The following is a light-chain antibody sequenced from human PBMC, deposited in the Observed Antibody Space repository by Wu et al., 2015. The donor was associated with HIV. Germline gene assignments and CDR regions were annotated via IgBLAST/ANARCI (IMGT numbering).Light chain of an antibody. Sequence: DIQMTQSPSTLSASLGDRVTITCRASQSISTWLAWYQQKPGTAPKLLISKASTLQSGVPSGFSGSGSGTEFTLTISSLQPDDFATYYCQQYYGYPRTFGQGTKVETK. V-gene: IGKV1-5*03. J-gene: IGKJ1*01. CDR2: KAS. CDR1: QSISTW. CDR3: QQYYGYPRT.